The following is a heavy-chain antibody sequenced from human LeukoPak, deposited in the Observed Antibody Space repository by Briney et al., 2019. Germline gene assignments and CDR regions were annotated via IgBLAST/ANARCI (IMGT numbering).Heavy chain of an antibody. CDR3: ARVHIAALTSWYFDY. D-gene: IGHD6-6*01. J-gene: IGHJ4*02. Sequence: GGSLRLSCAASGFTFGSYTMNWVRQPPGKGLEWVSSISTSSRYIYYGDSVKGRFTISRDNAKNSLYLQMNSLRAEDTAVYYCARVHIAALTSWYFDYWGQGTLVTVSS. CDR2: ISTSSRYI. V-gene: IGHV3-21*01. CDR1: GFTFGSYT.